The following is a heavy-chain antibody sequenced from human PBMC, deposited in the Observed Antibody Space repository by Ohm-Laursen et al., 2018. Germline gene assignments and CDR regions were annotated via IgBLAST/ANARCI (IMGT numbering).Heavy chain of an antibody. CDR3: ARDYDSSGYYPTYFDY. D-gene: IGHD3-22*01. V-gene: IGHV4-4*07. CDR1: GGSISSYY. CDR2: IYTSGST. Sequence: TLSLTCTVSGGSISSYYWSWIRQPAGKGLEWIGRIYTSGSTNYNPSLKSRVTTSVDTSKNQFSLKLSSVTAADTAVYYCARDYDSSGYYPTYFDYWGQGTLVTVSS. J-gene: IGHJ4*02.